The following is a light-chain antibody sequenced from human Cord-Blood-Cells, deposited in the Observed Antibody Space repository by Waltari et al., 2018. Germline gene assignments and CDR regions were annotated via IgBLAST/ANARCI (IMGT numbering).Light chain of an antibody. Sequence: QSALTQPRSVSGSPGQSVTISCTGTSSDVGGYNYVSWYQQPPGKAPKLMIYDVSKRPSGVPDRFSGSKSGNTASLTISGLQAEDEADYYCCSYAGSYTFERMVFGGGTKLTVL. J-gene: IGLJ2*01. V-gene: IGLV2-11*01. CDR3: CSYAGSYTFERMV. CDR2: DVS. CDR1: SSDVGGYNY.